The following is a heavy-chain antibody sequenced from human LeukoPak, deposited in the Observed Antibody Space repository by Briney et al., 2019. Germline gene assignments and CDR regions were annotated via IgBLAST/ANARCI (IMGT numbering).Heavy chain of an antibody. V-gene: IGHV3-21*01. CDR1: GFTFSSYS. D-gene: IGHD1-14*01. CDR2: ISSSSSYI. CDR3: ARAYNRIAPRGAVIHY. Sequence: PGGALRLSCAASGFTFSSYSMNWVRQAPGKGLEWVSSISSSSSYIYYADSVKGRFTISRDNAKKSLYLKMNSLRSEDTAVYYCARAYNRIAPRGAVIHYWVQGTLVTVSS. J-gene: IGHJ4*02.